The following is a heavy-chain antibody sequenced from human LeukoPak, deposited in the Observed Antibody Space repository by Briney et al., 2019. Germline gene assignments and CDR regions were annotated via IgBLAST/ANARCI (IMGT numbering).Heavy chain of an antibody. CDR1: GGSISSSSYY. J-gene: IGHJ6*03. CDR3: ARVTGELRLFYYYYYMDV. D-gene: IGHD1-26*01. CDR2: IYHSGST. Sequence: PSETLSLTCTVSGGSISSSSYYWGWIRQPPGKGLEWIGSIYHSGSTYYNPSLKSRVTISVDTSKNQFSLKLSSVTAADTAVYYCARVTGELRLFYYYYYMDVWGKGTTVTVSS. V-gene: IGHV4-39*07.